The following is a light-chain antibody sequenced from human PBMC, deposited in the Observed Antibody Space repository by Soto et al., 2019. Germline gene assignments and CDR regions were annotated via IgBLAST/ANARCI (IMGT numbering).Light chain of an antibody. CDR3: ISYTDRQSYL. J-gene: IGLJ1*01. CDR1: SSDIGSYNH. V-gene: IGLV2-14*03. Sequence: QPVLTRPASVSGSPGQSIAIAGSGTSSDIGSYNHVAWYQQFPGKSPKLMIYAVSDRPPGVSDRFSGSKSGITASLTISGLQTEDEADYYCISYTDRQSYLFGTGTMVTV. CDR2: AVS.